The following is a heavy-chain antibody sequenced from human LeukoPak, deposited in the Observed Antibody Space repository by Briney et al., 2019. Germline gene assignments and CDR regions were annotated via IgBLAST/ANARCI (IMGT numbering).Heavy chain of an antibody. D-gene: IGHD5-18*01. CDR2: ISYDGSNK. CDR1: GFTFSSYA. Sequence: GGSLRLSCAASGFTFSSYAMHWVRQAPGKGLEWVAIISYDGSNKYYADSVEGRFTISRDNSRNTLYLQMNSLRAEDTAVYYCARDVSYGWYYFDYWGQGTLVTVSS. V-gene: IGHV3-30*14. CDR3: ARDVSYGWYYFDY. J-gene: IGHJ4*02.